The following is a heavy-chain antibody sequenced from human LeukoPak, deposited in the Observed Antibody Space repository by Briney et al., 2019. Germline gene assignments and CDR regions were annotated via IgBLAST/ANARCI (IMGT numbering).Heavy chain of an antibody. V-gene: IGHV3-9*01. CDR3: AKDIFTMVRGVIDY. CDR1: GFTFDDYA. CDR2: ISWNSGSI. J-gene: IGHJ4*02. D-gene: IGHD3-10*01. Sequence: PGRSLRLSCAASGFTFDDYAMHWVRQAQRKGLEWVSGISWNSGSIGYADSVKGRFTISRDNSKNSLYLQMNSLRAEDTALYYCAKDIFTMVRGVIDYWGQGTLVTVSS.